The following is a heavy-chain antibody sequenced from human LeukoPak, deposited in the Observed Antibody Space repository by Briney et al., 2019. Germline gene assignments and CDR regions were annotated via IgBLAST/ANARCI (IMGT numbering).Heavy chain of an antibody. V-gene: IGHV4-38-2*02. CDR2: IYHSGST. CDR1: GGSISSGYY. Sequence: SETLSLTCTVSGGSISSGYYWGWIRQPPGKGLEWIGSIYHSGSTYYNPSLKSRVTISVDTSKNQFSLKLSSVTAADTAVYHCARGSPFDYWGQGTLVTVSS. CDR3: ARGSPFDY. J-gene: IGHJ4*02.